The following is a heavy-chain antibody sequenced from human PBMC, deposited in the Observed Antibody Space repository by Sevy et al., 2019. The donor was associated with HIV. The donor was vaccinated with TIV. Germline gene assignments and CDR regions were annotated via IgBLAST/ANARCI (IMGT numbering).Heavy chain of an antibody. CDR2: ISDYNGYT. D-gene: IGHD3-10*01. CDR1: GYTFSSYG. J-gene: IGHJ6*02. CDR3: AREGYYYRSGTYRPPNYYGMDV. Sequence: GESLKISCKASGYTFSSYGISWVRQAPGQGLEWMGWISDYNGYTNYAHKFQGRVTMSTEKSTRTAYMELRSLRSDDTAVDFCAREGYYYRSGTYRPPNYYGMDVWGQGTAVTVSS. V-gene: IGHV1-18*01.